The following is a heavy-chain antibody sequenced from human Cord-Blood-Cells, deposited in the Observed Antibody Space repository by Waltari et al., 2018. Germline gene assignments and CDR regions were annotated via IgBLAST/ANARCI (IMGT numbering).Heavy chain of an antibody. V-gene: IGHV4-34*01. Sequence: QVQLQPWGAGLLKPSETLSLTCADYGGSFSGYSWSWIRQPPGKGLEWIGEINHSGSTNYNPSLKSRVTISVDTSKNQFSLKLSSVTAADTAVYYCARGENTGNDYWGQGTLVTVSS. CDR2: INHSGST. CDR3: ARGENTGNDY. CDR1: GGSFSGYS. J-gene: IGHJ4*02. D-gene: IGHD3-10*01.